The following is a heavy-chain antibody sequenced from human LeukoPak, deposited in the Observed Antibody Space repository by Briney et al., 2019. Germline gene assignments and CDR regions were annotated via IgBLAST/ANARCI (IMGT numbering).Heavy chain of an antibody. CDR2: INHSGST. J-gene: IGHJ4*02. Sequence: SETLSLTCAAYGGSFSGYYWRWIRQPPGKGVEWIGEINHSGSTNYNPSLKSQVTISVDTSKNQFSLRVSCVPAGVMAVYYWARVRTMVRGGFDYGGEGTLVTVSS. CDR1: GGSFSGYY. D-gene: IGHD3-10*01. V-gene: IGHV4-34*01. CDR3: ARVRTMVRGGFDY.